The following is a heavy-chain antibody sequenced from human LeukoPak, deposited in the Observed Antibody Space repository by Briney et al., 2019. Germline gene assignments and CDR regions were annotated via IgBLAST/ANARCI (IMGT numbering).Heavy chain of an antibody. Sequence: GGSLRLSCAASGFTLSSYWMSWVRQAPGKGLEWVANIKQDGTEKYYVDSVKGRFTISRDNAKNSLYLQMNSLRAEDTAVYYCARDSSWYPLWGQGTLVTVSS. CDR1: GFTLSSYW. CDR2: IKQDGTEK. V-gene: IGHV3-7*01. J-gene: IGHJ4*02. D-gene: IGHD6-13*01. CDR3: ARDSSWYPL.